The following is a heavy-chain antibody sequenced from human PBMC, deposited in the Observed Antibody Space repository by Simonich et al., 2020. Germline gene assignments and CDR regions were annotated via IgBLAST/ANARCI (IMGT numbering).Heavy chain of an antibody. CDR1: GGSFSGYF. Sequence: QVQLQQWGAGLLKPSETLSLTCAVYGGSFSGYFWSWIRQPPGKGLEWFGEINHIGSTNYNPSLRVRVTISVDTSKNQFSLKLSSVTAADTAVYYCARGKGWKNAFDIWGQGTMVTVSS. J-gene: IGHJ3*02. CDR3: ARGKGWKNAFDI. V-gene: IGHV4-34*01. CDR2: INHIGST. D-gene: IGHD1-1*01.